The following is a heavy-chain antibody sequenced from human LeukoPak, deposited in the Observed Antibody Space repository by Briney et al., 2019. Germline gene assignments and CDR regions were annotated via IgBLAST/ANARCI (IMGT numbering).Heavy chain of an antibody. CDR2: INPSGGTT. CDR3: ARELISGDWTWDI. V-gene: IGHV1-46*01. CDR1: GYTFTSYS. D-gene: IGHD2-21*02. J-gene: IGHJ3*02. Sequence: ASVKVSCKASGYTFTSYSLNWVRQAPGQGLEWMGTINPSGGTTNYAQKFQGRITMTRDTSTSTVYMELSSLRSADTAVYYCARELISGDWTWDIWGQGTMVTVSS.